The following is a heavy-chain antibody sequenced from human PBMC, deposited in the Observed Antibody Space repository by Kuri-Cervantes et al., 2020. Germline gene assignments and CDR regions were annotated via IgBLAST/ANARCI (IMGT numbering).Heavy chain of an antibody. D-gene: IGHD1-1*01. CDR1: GFTFSSYG. CDR3: AKQARTGTIDY. J-gene: IGHJ4*02. V-gene: IGHV3-30*18. CDR2: ISYDGSNK. Sequence: GGSLRLSCEASGFTFSSYGMHWVRQAPGKGLEWVAVISYDGSNKYYADSVKGRFTISRDNSKNTLYLQMNSLRAEDTAVYYGAKQARTGTIDYWGQGTLVTVSS.